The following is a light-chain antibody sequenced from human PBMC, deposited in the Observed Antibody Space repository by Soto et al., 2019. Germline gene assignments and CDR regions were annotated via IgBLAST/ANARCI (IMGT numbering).Light chain of an antibody. CDR2: AAS. Sequence: DIQMTQSPSSLSASVGDRVTITCRASQSMSSYLNWYQQKPGKAPKLLIYAASSLQSGVPSRFSGSGSGTDFTLTISSLQPEDFATYYCQQSYSTPRTFGQGTKVDI. CDR3: QQSYSTPRT. V-gene: IGKV1-39*01. J-gene: IGKJ1*01. CDR1: QSMSSY.